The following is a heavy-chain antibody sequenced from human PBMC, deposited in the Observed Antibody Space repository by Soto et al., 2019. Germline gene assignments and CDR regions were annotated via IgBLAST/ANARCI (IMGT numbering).Heavy chain of an antibody. J-gene: IGHJ5*02. CDR3: ARWWSGSRQGFDP. CDR1: GGSIRSGDYY. CDR2: IYYSGST. Sequence: QVQLQESGPGLVKPSQTLSLTCTVSGGSIRSGDYYWSWIRQHPGKGLEWIGYIYYSGSTYYNPSLKSRVTLSVDTSKNQFSLKLSSVTAADTAVYYCARWWSGSRQGFDPWGQGTLVTVSS. V-gene: IGHV4-31*03. D-gene: IGHD3-3*01.